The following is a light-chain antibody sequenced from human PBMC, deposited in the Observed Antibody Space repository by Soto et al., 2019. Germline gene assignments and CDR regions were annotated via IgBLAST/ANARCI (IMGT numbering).Light chain of an antibody. CDR2: DAS. J-gene: IGKJ5*01. CDR3: QQRRNWPPST. V-gene: IGKV3-11*01. Sequence: EIVLTQSPATLSLSPGERATLSCRASQSVSSYLAWYQQKRGQAPRLLIYDASNRATGIPVRFSGSPSETDFTLTISSQEPEDFAVYYCQQRRNWPPSTFGHGTRLEI. CDR1: QSVSSY.